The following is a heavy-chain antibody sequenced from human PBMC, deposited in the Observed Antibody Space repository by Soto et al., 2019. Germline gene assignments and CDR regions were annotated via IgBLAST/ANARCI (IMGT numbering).Heavy chain of an antibody. V-gene: IGHV3-49*04. CDR2: IRGSTYGSTT. J-gene: IGHJ6*02. D-gene: IGHD3-16*01. Sequence: GPLRLGCTLSGFTGEDHALTWVRQAPGKGLQWLGYIRGSTYGSTTEYDPSVRGRIIISRDDSKSIGYLQMNSLKSEDTAVYYCARDGDFYGVDAWGQGTTVTVSS. CDR1: GFTGEDHA. CDR3: ARDGDFYGVDA.